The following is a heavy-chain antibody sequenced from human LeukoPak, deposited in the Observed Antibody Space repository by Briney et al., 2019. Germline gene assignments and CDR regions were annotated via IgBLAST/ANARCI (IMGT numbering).Heavy chain of an antibody. CDR1: GYSLSSGYY. CDR2: IYHHGST. J-gene: IGHJ3*02. CDR3: ARPVGLGITTRYDAFDI. V-gene: IGHV4-38-2*01. Sequence: SETLSLXCAVSGYSLSSGYYWGWPRPPPGKGVEWIRNIYHHGSTYYNPSLMSLVTISVDTSKNRVSPKRSSVTAADTAVYYCARPVGLGITTRYDAFDIWGQRTMVTVSS. D-gene: IGHD3-22*01.